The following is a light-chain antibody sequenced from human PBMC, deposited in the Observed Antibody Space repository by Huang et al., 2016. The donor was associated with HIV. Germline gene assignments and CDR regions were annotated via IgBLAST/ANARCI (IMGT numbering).Light chain of an antibody. J-gene: IGKJ4*01. CDR3: QQRSNWLLT. CDR1: QSVSSS. CDR2: DAS. Sequence: EIVLTQSPATLSLSPGDRATLSCRASQSVSSSLAWYQQKPGQAPRLLIYDASNRATGSPARCSGTRSGTDFILTISSLEPEDFAVYYCQQRSNWLLTFGGGTKVEIK. V-gene: IGKV3-11*01.